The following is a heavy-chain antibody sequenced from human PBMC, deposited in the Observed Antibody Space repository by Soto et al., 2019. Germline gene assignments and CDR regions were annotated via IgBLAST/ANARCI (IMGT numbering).Heavy chain of an antibody. CDR2: IIPIFGTA. Sequence: GASVKVSCKPSGGTLSSYAISWVRQATGQGLEWMGGIIPIFGTANYAQKFQGRVTITADESTSTAYMELSSLRSEDTAVYYCARDVRPWVSSWPNYYYYGMDVWGQGTTVTVSS. V-gene: IGHV1-69*13. D-gene: IGHD6-13*01. CDR3: ARDVRPWVSSWPNYYYYGMDV. J-gene: IGHJ6*02. CDR1: GGTLSSYA.